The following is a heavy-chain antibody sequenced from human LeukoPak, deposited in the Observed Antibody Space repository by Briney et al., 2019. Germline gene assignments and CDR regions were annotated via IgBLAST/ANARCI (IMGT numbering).Heavy chain of an antibody. CDR3: ATYGSGSYNPNY. Sequence: PSETLSLTCTVSGGSISSSSYYWGWIRQPPGKGLEWIGSIYYSGSTYYNPSLKSRVTISVDTSKNQFSLKLSSVTAADTAVYYCATYGSGSYNPNYWGQGTLVTVSS. CDR2: IYYSGST. CDR1: GGSISSSSYY. V-gene: IGHV4-39*01. D-gene: IGHD3-10*01. J-gene: IGHJ4*02.